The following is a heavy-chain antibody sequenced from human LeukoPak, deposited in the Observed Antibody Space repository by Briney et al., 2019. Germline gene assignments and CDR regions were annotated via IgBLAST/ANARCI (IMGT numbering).Heavy chain of an antibody. Sequence: GGSLRLPCAASGFTLGSYGMSWVRQAPGKGLEWVANINEDGSEKYYVDSVKGRFTISRDNAKNSLYLRMNSLRAEDTAVYYCARAKVTNDYWGQGTLVTVSS. CDR3: ARAKVTNDY. V-gene: IGHV3-7*03. CDR1: GFTLGSYG. D-gene: IGHD4-17*01. J-gene: IGHJ4*02. CDR2: INEDGSEK.